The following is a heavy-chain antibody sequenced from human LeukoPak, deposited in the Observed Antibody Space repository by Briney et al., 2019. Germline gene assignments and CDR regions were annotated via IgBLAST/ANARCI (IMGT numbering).Heavy chain of an antibody. CDR1: GGSFSGYY. D-gene: IGHD2-21*02. V-gene: IGHV4-34*01. CDR2: INHGGST. Sequence: SETLSLTCAVYGGSFSGYYWSWIRQPPGKGLEWIGEINHGGSTNYNPSLKSRVTISVDTSKNQFSLKLSSVTAADTAVYYCARGSRLDYWGQGTLVTVSS. J-gene: IGHJ4*02. CDR3: ARGSRLDY.